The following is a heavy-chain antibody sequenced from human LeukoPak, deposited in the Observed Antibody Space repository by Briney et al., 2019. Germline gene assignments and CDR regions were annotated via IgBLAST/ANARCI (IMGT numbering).Heavy chain of an antibody. CDR1: GGTFTSYA. CDR2: IIPIFGTA. D-gene: IGHD3-16*01. J-gene: IGHJ4*02. V-gene: IGHV1-69*13. Sequence: ASVTVSCKASGGTFTSYAISWVRQAPGQGLEWMGGIIPIFGTANYAQKFQGRVTITADESTSTAYMELSRLRSEDTAVYYCATGPRGSYSDYSGEGTLVTVSS. CDR3: ATGPRGSYSDY.